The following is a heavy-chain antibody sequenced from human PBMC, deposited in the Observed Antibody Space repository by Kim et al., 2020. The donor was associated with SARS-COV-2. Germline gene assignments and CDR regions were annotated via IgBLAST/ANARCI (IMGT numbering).Heavy chain of an antibody. CDR1: GYTFTSYA. CDR2: INAGNGNT. Sequence: ASVKVSCKASGYTFTSYAMHWVRQAPGQRLEWMGWINAGNGNTKYSQKFQGRVTITRDTSASTAYMELSSLRSEDTAVYYCARDTGSGARNYYYYYGMDVWGQGTTVTVSS. CDR3: ARDTGSGARNYYYYYGMDV. V-gene: IGHV1-3*01. J-gene: IGHJ6*02. D-gene: IGHD2-15*01.